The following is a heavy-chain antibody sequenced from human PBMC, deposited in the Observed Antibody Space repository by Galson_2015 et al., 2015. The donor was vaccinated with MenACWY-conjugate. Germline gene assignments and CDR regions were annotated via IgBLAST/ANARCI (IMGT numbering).Heavy chain of an antibody. CDR3: ARGRGSYYYGMDV. CDR1: GYTFNTYY. CDR2: INPYGGST. D-gene: IGHD1-26*01. V-gene: IGHV1-46*02. J-gene: IGHJ6*02. Sequence: SVKVSCKASGYTFNTYYMHWVRQAPGQGLAWVGIINPYGGSTTYAQKFQGRVTMTRDTSTSTVYMELSSLRSEDTAVYYCARGRGSYYYGMDVWGQGTTVTVSS.